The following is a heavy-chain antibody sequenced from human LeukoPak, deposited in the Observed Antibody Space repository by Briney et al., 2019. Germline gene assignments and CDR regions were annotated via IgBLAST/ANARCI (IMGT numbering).Heavy chain of an antibody. Sequence: GGSLRLSCATSGFSFGAHGMHWVRRAPGKGLEWVAVISYDGSNKYYADSVKGRFTISRDNSKNTLYLQMNSLRAEDTAVYYCAREPVCCSGYYYIDYWGQGTLVTVSS. CDR3: AREPVCCSGYYYIDY. V-gene: IGHV3-30*19. D-gene: IGHD3-22*01. J-gene: IGHJ4*02. CDR1: GFSFGAHG. CDR2: ISYDGSNK.